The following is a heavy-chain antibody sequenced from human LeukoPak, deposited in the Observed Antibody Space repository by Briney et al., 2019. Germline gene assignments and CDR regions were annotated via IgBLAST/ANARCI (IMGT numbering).Heavy chain of an antibody. V-gene: IGHV1-8*03. J-gene: IGHJ5*02. CDR1: GYTFTNYD. CDR3: VRMTVRGVISP. CDR2: MNPNSGNT. D-gene: IGHD3-10*01. Sequence: ASVKVSCKASGYTFTNYDINWVRQATGQGLEWMGWMNPNSGNTGYSQKFQGRLTITRDTSISTAYMELSSLRSDDTAVYYCVRMTVRGVISPWGQGTRVTVSS.